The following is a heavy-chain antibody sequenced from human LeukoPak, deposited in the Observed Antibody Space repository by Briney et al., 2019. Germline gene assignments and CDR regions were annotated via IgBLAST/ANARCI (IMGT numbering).Heavy chain of an antibody. CDR3: ARTAAAGREYYYYMDV. D-gene: IGHD6-13*01. CDR1: GYTFTGYY. V-gene: IGHV1-2*02. Sequence: EASVKVSCKASGYTFTGYYMHWVRQAPGQGLEWMGWINPNSGGTNYAQKFQGRVTMTRDTSISTAYMELSRLRSDDTAVYYCARTAAAGREYYYYMDVWGKGTTVTVSS. J-gene: IGHJ6*03. CDR2: INPNSGGT.